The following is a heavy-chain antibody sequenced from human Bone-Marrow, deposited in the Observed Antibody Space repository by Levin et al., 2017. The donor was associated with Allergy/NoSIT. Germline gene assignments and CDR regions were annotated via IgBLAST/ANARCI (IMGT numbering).Heavy chain of an antibody. CDR3: TRAHRDMGWKDG. D-gene: IGHD2-15*01. J-gene: IGHJ6*02. CDR2: IRSKPYGGTT. CDR1: GFIFGDHA. Sequence: GGSLRLSCAASGFIFGDHAMSWFRQAPGKGLEWVGFIRSKPYGGTTEYAASVKGRFTISRDDSKSIAYLQMNSLKTEDTGVYYCTRAHRDMGWKDGWGQGTTVTVSS. V-gene: IGHV3-49*03.